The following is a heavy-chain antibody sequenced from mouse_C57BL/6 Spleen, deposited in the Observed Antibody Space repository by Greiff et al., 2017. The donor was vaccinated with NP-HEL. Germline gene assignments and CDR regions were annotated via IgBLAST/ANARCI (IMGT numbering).Heavy chain of an antibody. J-gene: IGHJ2*01. CDR1: GYSFTSYY. V-gene: IGHV1-66*01. D-gene: IGHD2-1*01. CDR3: ARRDGNYAYYFDY. CDR2: IYPGSGNT. Sequence: VQLQQSGPELVKPGASVKISCKASGYSFTSYYIHWVKQRPGQGLEWIGWIYPGSGNTKYNEKFKGKATLTADTSSSTAYMQLSSLTSEDSAVYYCARRDGNYAYYFDYWGQGTTLTVSS.